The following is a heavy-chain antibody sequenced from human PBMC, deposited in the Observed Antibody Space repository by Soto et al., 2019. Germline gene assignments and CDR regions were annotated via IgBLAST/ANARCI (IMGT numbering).Heavy chain of an antibody. CDR3: ARGPYSSSTSSYGMDV. Sequence: QVPLVQSGAEVKKPGASVKVSCKASGYTFTSYDINWVRQATGQGLEWMGWMNPNSGNTGYAQKFQGRVTMTRNTSISTAYMELSSLRSEDTAVYYCARGPYSSSTSSYGMDVWGQGTTVTVSS. D-gene: IGHD2-2*01. V-gene: IGHV1-8*01. CDR2: MNPNSGNT. J-gene: IGHJ6*02. CDR1: GYTFTSYD.